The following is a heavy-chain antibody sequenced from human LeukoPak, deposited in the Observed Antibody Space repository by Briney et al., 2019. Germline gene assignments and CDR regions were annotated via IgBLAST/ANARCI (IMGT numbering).Heavy chain of an antibody. CDR1: GYTFTSYD. J-gene: IGHJ6*03. Sequence: ASVKVSCKASGYTFTSYDINWVRQATGQGLEWMGWMNPNSGNTGYAQKFRGRVTITRNTSISTAYMELSSLRSEDTAVYYCARSCYCYYYMDVWGKGTTVTVSS. V-gene: IGHV1-8*03. CDR2: MNPNSGNT. CDR3: ARSCYCYYYMDV.